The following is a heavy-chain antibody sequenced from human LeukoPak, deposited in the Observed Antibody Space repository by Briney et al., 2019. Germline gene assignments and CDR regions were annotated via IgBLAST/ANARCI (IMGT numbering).Heavy chain of an antibody. V-gene: IGHV1-2*02. CDR3: ARVGYYDYVWGSYRFSVGAFDI. CDR1: GYTFTGYY. J-gene: IGHJ3*02. D-gene: IGHD3-16*02. CDR2: INPNSGGT. Sequence: ASVKVSCKASGYTFTGYYMHWVRQAPGQGLEWMGWINPNSGGTNYAQKFQGRVTMTRDTSISTAYMELSRLRSDDTAVYYCARVGYYDYVWGSYRFSVGAFDIWGQGTMITVSS.